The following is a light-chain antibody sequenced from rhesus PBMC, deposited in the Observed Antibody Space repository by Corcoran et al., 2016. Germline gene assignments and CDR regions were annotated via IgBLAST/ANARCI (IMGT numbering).Light chain of an antibody. CDR3: QHCYETPWT. V-gene: IGKV1-33*02. Sequence: GDRVTITCRASQDITNDLAWYQQRPGETPKVLIYEASSLQSGIPSRFSGSGSGTDFTLTISSLQSEDFATYHCQHCYETPWTFGQGTKVEIK. CDR2: EAS. J-gene: IGKJ1*01. CDR1: QDITND.